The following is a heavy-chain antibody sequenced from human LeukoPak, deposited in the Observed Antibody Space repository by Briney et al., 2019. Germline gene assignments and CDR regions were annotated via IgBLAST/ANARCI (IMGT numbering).Heavy chain of an antibody. Sequence: PGGSLRLSCAASGFTFSDYYMSWIRQAPGKGLEWVSYISSSGSTIYYADSVKGRFTISRDNAKNSLYLQMNSLRAEDTAVYYCTTGHPFTMVRGVTNLAWGQGTLVTVSS. CDR1: GFTFSDYY. CDR2: ISSSGSTI. V-gene: IGHV3-11*01. J-gene: IGHJ5*02. D-gene: IGHD3-10*01. CDR3: TTGHPFTMVRGVTNLA.